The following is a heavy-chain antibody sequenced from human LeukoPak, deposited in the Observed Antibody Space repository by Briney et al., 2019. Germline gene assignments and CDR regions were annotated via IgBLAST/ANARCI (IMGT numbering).Heavy chain of an antibody. CDR2: ISGSGGST. Sequence: GGSLRLSCAASGFTFSSYAMSWVRQAPGKGLEWVSAISGSGGSTYYADSVKGRFTISRDNSKNTLYLQMNSLRAEDTAVYYRAKSYCSDGSCLYYWGQGSLVTDSS. V-gene: IGHV3-23*01. CDR1: GFTFSSYA. D-gene: IGHD2-15*01. J-gene: IGHJ4*02. CDR3: AKSYCSDGSCLYY.